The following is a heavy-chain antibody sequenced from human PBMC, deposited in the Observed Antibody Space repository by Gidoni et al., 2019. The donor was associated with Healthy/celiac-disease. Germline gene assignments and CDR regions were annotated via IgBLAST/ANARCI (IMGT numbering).Heavy chain of an antibody. CDR2: IYSGGST. CDR1: GFPVSSNY. J-gene: IGHJ4*02. D-gene: IGHD2-15*01. V-gene: IGHV3-66*01. Sequence: EVQLVESGGGLVQPGGSLRLSCPASGFPVSSNYMSWVRQAPGKGLEWVSVIYSGGSTYYADSVKGRFTISRDNSKNTLYLQMNSLRAEDTAVYYCAREGLCSGGSCYSGTLGYWGQGTLVTVSS. CDR3: AREGLCSGGSCYSGTLGY.